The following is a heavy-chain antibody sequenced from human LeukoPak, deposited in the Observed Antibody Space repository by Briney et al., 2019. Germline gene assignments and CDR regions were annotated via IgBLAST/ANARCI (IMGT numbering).Heavy chain of an antibody. CDR1: GYTFTSYG. D-gene: IGHD4-17*01. V-gene: IGHV1-18*01. CDR2: ISAYNGST. Sequence: GASVKVSRKASGYTFTSYGISWVRQAPGQGLEWMGWISAYNGSTNYAQKLQGRVTMTTDTSTSTAYMELRSLRSDDTAVYYCAREGGEQTYGDYRRDFDYWGQGTLVTVSS. J-gene: IGHJ4*02. CDR3: AREGGEQTYGDYRRDFDY.